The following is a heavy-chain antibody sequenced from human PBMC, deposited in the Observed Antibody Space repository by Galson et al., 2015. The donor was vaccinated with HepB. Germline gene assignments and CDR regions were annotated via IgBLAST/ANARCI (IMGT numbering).Heavy chain of an antibody. D-gene: IGHD3-9*01. Sequence: ETLSLTCTVSGYSISSGYYWGGIRQPPGKGLEWIGSIYHSGSTYYNPSLKSRVTISVDTSKNQFSLKLSSVTAADTAVYYCARADILTGRHDAFDIWGQGTMVTVSS. J-gene: IGHJ3*02. CDR1: GYSISSGYY. V-gene: IGHV4-38-2*02. CDR2: IYHSGST. CDR3: ARADILTGRHDAFDI.